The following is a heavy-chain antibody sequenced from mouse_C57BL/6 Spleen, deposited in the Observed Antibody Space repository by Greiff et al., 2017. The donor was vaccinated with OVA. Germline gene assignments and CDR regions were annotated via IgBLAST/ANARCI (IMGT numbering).Heavy chain of an antibody. CDR2: IYPGSGST. CDR1: GYTFTSYW. D-gene: IGHD2-4*01. V-gene: IGHV1-55*01. CDR3: ARDYDNVRDMGY. J-gene: IGHJ4*01. Sequence: QVQLQQPGAELVKPGASVKMSCKASGYTFTSYWITWVKQRPGQGLEWIGDIYPGSGSTNYNEKFKSKATLTVDTSSSTAYMQLSSLTSEDSAVYYCARDYDNVRDMGYWGQGTSVTVSS.